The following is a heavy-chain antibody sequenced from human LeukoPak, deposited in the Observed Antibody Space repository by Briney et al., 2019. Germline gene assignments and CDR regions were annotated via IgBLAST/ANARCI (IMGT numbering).Heavy chain of an antibody. CDR1: GYTFTSYD. V-gene: IGHV1-8*01. J-gene: IGHJ3*02. CDR2: MNPNSGNT. CDR3: ARATPLSHDAFDI. Sequence: ASVNVSCKASGYTFTSYDINWVRQATGQGGGGMGWMNPNSGNTGYAQKFQGRVTMSRNTSISTAYMELSSLRSEDTAVYYCARATPLSHDAFDIWGQGTMVTVSS.